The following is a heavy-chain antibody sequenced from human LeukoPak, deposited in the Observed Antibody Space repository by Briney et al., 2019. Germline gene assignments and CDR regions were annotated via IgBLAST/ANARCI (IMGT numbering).Heavy chain of an antibody. CDR1: GFSFGSYG. CDR3: AKDWGYASGTLYVN. J-gene: IGHJ4*02. V-gene: IGHV3-30*02. D-gene: IGHD6-19*01. Sequence: GRSLRLSCAASGFSFGSYGMHWVRQAPGKGLEWVAFIRYGGSHQFYADSVRGRFTISRDNPKNTLYLQMSSLRAEDTAVYYCAKDWGYASGTLYVNWGQGTLVTVSS. CDR2: IRYGGSHQ.